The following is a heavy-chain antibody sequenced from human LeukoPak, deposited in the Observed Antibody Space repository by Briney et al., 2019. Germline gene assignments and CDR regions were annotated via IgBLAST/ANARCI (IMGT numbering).Heavy chain of an antibody. CDR3: ARLRSRSWYFDILDPRGAYYYYYMDV. CDR2: IYYSGST. V-gene: IGHV4-39*01. Sequence: PSETLSLTCTVSGGSISSSNYYWGWIRQPPGKGLEWIGYIYYSGSTYYNPSLKSRVTISVDTSKNQFSLKLSSVTAADTAVYYCARLRSRSWYFDILDPRGAYYYYYMDVWGKGTTVTISS. CDR1: GGSISSSNYY. D-gene: IGHD3-9*01. J-gene: IGHJ6*03.